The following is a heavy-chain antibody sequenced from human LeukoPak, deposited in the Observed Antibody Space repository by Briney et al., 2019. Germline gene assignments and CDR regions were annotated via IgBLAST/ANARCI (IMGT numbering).Heavy chain of an antibody. V-gene: IGHV4-34*01. CDR1: GGSFSGYY. CDR2: TNHSGST. Sequence: SETLSLTCAVYGGSFSGYYWSWIRQPPGKGLEWIGETNHSGSTNYNPSLKSRVSMSVDTSKNQFSLKLSSVTAADTALYFCAREGASVTNFDYWGQGTLVTVSS. J-gene: IGHJ4*02. D-gene: IGHD1-26*01. CDR3: AREGASVTNFDY.